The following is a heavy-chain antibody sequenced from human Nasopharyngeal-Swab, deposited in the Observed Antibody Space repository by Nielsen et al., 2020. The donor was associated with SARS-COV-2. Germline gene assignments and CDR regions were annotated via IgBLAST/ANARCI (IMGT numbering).Heavy chain of an antibody. CDR3: ARAHPGYSSSWYDYYYYYMDV. V-gene: IGHV1-18*01. Sequence: ASVKVSCKASGYTFTSYGISWVRQAPGQGLEWMGWISAYNGNTNYAQKLQGRVTMTTDTSTSTAYMELRSLRSDDTAVYYCARAHPGYSSSWYDYYYYYMDVWGKGTTVTVSS. J-gene: IGHJ6*03. D-gene: IGHD6-13*01. CDR2: ISAYNGNT. CDR1: GYTFTSYG.